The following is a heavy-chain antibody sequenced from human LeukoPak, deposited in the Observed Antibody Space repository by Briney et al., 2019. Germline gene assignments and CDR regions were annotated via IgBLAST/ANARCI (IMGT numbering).Heavy chain of an antibody. Sequence: GGSLRLSCAASGFTFSSYAMHWVRQAPGKGLEWVAVISHDGSNKYYADSVKGRFTISRDNSKNTLYLQMNSLRAEDTAVYYCARVPYWGNYYFDYWGQGTLVTVSS. V-gene: IGHV3-30*01. CDR3: ARVPYWGNYYFDY. CDR1: GFTFSSYA. D-gene: IGHD3-16*01. CDR2: ISHDGSNK. J-gene: IGHJ4*02.